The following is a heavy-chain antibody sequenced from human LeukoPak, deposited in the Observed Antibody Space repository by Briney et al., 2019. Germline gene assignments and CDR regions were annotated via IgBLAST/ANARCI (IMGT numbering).Heavy chain of an antibody. CDR3: ARRASSTAWSFDY. Sequence: SETLSLTCTVSGGSINDYCWTWIRQPAGKGLEWIGQIDPSGSTKYKPSLESRVTVSVDTSKNQFSLQLTSMTVADTGVYYCARRASSTAWSFDYWGQGTLVTVSS. J-gene: IGHJ4*02. CDR1: GGSINDYC. CDR2: IDPSGST. V-gene: IGHV4-4*07. D-gene: IGHD2-2*01.